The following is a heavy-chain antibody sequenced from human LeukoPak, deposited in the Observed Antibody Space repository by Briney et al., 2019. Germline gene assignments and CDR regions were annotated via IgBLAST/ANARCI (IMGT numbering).Heavy chain of an antibody. CDR1: GFSLSTSGMC. D-gene: IGHD4-23*01. J-gene: IGHJ4*02. V-gene: IGHV2-70*11. Sequence: SGPALVKPTQTLTLTCTFSGFSLSTSGMCVSWIRQPPGKALEWLARIDWDDDKYYSTSLKTRLTISKDTSKNQVVLTMTNMDPVDTATYYCARLTYGGNSNYFDYWGQGTLVTVSS. CDR3: ARLTYGGNSNYFDY. CDR2: IDWDDDK.